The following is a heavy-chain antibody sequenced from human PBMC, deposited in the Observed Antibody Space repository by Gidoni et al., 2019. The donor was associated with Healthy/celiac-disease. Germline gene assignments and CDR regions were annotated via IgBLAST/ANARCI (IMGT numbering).Heavy chain of an antibody. V-gene: IGHV1-24*01. CDR1: GYTLTELS. CDR3: ATVFWSGYANYYYYGMDV. Sequence: QVQLVQSGAEVKKPGASVKVSCKVSGYTLTELSMHWVRQAPGKGLEWMGGFDPEDGEPIYAQKFQGRVTMTEDTSTATAYMELSSLRSEDTAVYYCATVFWSGYANYYYYGMDVWGQGTTVTVSS. J-gene: IGHJ6*02. D-gene: IGHD3-3*01. CDR2: FDPEDGEP.